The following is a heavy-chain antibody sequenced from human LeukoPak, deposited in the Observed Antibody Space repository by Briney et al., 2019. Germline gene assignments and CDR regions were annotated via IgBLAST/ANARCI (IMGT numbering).Heavy chain of an antibody. D-gene: IGHD3-9*01. CDR1: GYSFTSYW. Sequence: GESLKISCKGSGYSFTSYWIGWVRQMPGKGLEWMGIIYPGDSDTRYSPSFQGQVTISADKSISTAYLQWSSLKASDTATYYCARQQPYYDILTGYSDYWGQGTLVTVSS. CDR2: IYPGDSDT. J-gene: IGHJ4*02. V-gene: IGHV5-51*01. CDR3: ARQQPYYDILTGYSDY.